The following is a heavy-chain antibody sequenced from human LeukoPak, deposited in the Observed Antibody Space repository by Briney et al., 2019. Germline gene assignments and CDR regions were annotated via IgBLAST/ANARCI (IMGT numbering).Heavy chain of an antibody. J-gene: IGHJ4*02. V-gene: IGHV4-59*01. CDR2: IYYSGST. CDR3: ATQPGIAAAVNY. Sequence: SETLSLTCTVSGGSISSYYWSWIRQPPGKGLEWIGYIYYSGSTNYNPSLKSRVTISVDTSKNQFSLKLSSVTAADTAVYYCATQPGIAAAVNYWGQGTLVTVSS. CDR1: GGSISSYY. D-gene: IGHD6-13*01.